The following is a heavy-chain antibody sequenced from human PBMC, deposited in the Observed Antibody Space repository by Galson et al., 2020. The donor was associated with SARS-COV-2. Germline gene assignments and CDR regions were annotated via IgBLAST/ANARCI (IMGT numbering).Heavy chain of an antibody. CDR1: GYTFTTYS. CDR3: ARDQHHYYDMDG. V-gene: IGHV1-18*01. Sequence: ASVKVSCKASGYTFTTYSLFWVRQAPGQGLEWVGCLSPYNGDTAYAQKLQGRVTMTTDRSTSTAYMELKSLGSDDTAVYYWARDQHHYYDMDGLGHGTRVT. CDR2: LSPYNGDT. J-gene: IGHJ6*02.